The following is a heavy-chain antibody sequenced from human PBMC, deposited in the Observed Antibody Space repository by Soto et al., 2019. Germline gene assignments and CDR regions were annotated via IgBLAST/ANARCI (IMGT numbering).Heavy chain of an antibody. CDR1: GGSISSSSYY. D-gene: IGHD6-19*01. Sequence: SETLSLTCTVSGGSISSSSYYWGWIRQPPGKGLEWIGSIYYSGSTYYNPSLKSRVTISVDTSKNQFSLKLSSVTAADTAVYYCARVKSSGWYSDAFDIWGQGTMVTVSS. CDR2: IYYSGST. CDR3: ARVKSSGWYSDAFDI. J-gene: IGHJ3*02. V-gene: IGHV4-39*01.